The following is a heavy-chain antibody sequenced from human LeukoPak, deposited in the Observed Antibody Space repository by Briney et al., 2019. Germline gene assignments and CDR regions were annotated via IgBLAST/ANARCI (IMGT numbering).Heavy chain of an antibody. D-gene: IGHD3-10*01. J-gene: IGHJ4*02. Sequence: GGSLRPSCAASGFTFSDYWIHWVRQAPGKGLVWVSRINTGGSITNYADSVKGRFSISRDNAKNTLYLQMSSLRAEDTAVYYCARDRGPRTGFMVREAYDYWGQGNLVTVSS. V-gene: IGHV3-74*01. CDR3: ARDRGPRTGFMVREAYDY. CDR1: GFTFSDYW. CDR2: INTGGSIT.